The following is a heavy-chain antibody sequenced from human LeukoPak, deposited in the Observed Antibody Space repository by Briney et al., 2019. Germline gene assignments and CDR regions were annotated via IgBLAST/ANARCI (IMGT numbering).Heavy chain of an antibody. Sequence: SETLSLTCAVSDDSFSSHYWTWIRYPPGKGLEWSGYISYIGSTNYNPSLKSRVTITIDTSKTQISQKLLCVTGADAAVFYCARDLITVNKVFDIWGQGTMVSVSS. J-gene: IGHJ3*02. V-gene: IGHV4-59*11. D-gene: IGHD4-17*01. CDR3: ARDLITVNKVFDI. CDR1: DDSFSSHY. CDR2: ISYIGST.